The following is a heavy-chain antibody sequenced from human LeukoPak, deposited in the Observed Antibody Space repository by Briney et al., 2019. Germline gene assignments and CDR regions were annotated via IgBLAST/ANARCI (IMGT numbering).Heavy chain of an antibody. CDR1: GFTFSNYA. J-gene: IGHJ4*02. V-gene: IGHV3-23*01. CDR3: AKDRARGGTTDFDY. D-gene: IGHD1-7*01. CDR2: ISGSDDST. Sequence: GWALRLSCAASGFTFSNYAMSWVRQAPWRGLEWVSAISGSDDSTYYADSVKGQFAISRDNSKNTLYLQMNSLRAEDTAVYFCAKDRARGGTTDFDYRGQGTLVTVSS.